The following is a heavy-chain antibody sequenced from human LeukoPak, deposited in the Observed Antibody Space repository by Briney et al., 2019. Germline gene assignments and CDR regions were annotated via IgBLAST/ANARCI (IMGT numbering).Heavy chain of an antibody. V-gene: IGHV3-74*01. CDR3: ARGIAAAGTQPPDY. Sequence: PGGSLRLSCAASGFTFSRYWMHWVRQVPGKGLVWVSRINSGGTVTNYADSVKGRLTISRGNAKNTLYLQMNSLRAEDTAVYYCARGIAAAGTQPPDYWGQGTLVTVSS. J-gene: IGHJ4*02. D-gene: IGHD6-13*01. CDR1: GFTFSRYW. CDR2: INSGGTVT.